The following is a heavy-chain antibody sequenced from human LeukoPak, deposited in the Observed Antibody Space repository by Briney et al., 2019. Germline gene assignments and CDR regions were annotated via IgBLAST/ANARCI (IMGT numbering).Heavy chain of an antibody. D-gene: IGHD4-17*01. J-gene: IGHJ6*03. Sequence: GASVKVSCKAFGHSLTSYSMHWVRQAPGQGLEWMGIIDPSGGSTTYAQKFQGRVTMTRDMSTSMVYMELSSLRSEDTAVYFCARDLNYGGSYYYYMDVWGEGTTVTVSS. CDR1: GHSLTSYS. V-gene: IGHV1-46*01. CDR3: ARDLNYGGSYYYYMDV. CDR2: IDPSGGST.